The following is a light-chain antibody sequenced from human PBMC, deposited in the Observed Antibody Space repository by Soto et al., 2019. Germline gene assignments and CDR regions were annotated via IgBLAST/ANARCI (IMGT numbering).Light chain of an antibody. V-gene: IGKV3-20*01. Sequence: EIVLTQSPGTLSLSPGERATLSCKASQSIKNSYLAWYQQRPGQAPRLLIYGASSRAPGIPDRFSGSGSGTDFTLTISRLEPEDFAVYYCQQYGSSPRTFGQGTKVEIK. CDR1: QSIKNSY. J-gene: IGKJ1*01. CDR2: GAS. CDR3: QQYGSSPRT.